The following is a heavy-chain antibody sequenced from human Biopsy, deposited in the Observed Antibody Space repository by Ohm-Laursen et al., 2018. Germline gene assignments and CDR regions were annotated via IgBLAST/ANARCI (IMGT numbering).Heavy chain of an antibody. CDR3: ARLTGDPSY. CDR1: GGSINSGGHF. CDR2: IYDNGDT. V-gene: IGHV4-31*01. D-gene: IGHD7-27*01. J-gene: IGHJ4*02. Sequence: TLSLTCSVSGGSINSGGHFWGWGRPAPGEGLEGIGYIYDNGDTYYNPSLMSLVSISADTSKDQFSLKVISVTAADTAVYYCARLTGDPSYWGQGILVTVSS.